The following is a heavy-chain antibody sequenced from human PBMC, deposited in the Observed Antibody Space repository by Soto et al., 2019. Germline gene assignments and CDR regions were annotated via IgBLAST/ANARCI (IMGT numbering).Heavy chain of an antibody. CDR1: GFTFSSYW. CDR3: ARDVPTIAVAPNDY. D-gene: IGHD6-19*01. CDR2: INSDGSST. V-gene: IGHV3-74*01. Sequence: GGSLRLSCAASGFTFSSYWMRWVRQAPGKGLVWVLRINSDGSSTSYADSVKGRFTISRDNAKNTLYLQMNSLRAKDTAVYYCARDVPTIAVAPNDYWGQGTLVTVSS. J-gene: IGHJ4*02.